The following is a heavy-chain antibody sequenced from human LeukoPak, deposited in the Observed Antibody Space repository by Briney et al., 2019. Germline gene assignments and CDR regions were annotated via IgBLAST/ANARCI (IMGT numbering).Heavy chain of an antibody. D-gene: IGHD2-2*01. Sequence: SETLSLTCAVYGGSFSDSYWSWIRQPPGKGLEWIGEINHGGSTNYNPSLKSRVTISVDTSKNQFSLKLSSVTAADTAVYYCARHYKYCSSTSCRGPFDYWGQGTLVTVSS. J-gene: IGHJ4*02. CDR3: ARHYKYCSSTSCRGPFDY. CDR1: GGSFSDSY. V-gene: IGHV4-34*01. CDR2: INHGGST.